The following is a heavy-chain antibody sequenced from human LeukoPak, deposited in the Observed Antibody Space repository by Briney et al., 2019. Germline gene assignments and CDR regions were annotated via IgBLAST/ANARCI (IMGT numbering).Heavy chain of an antibody. CDR1: GGSVSSSSSN. CDR3: ARSWGEDY. Sequence: SETLSLTCTVSGGSVSSSSSNWSWIRQPPGKGLEWIGYIYYSGSTNYNPSLKSRVTISVDTSKNQFSLKLSSVTAADTAVYYCARSWGEDYWGQGTLVTVSS. V-gene: IGHV4-61*01. CDR2: IYYSGST. D-gene: IGHD3-16*01. J-gene: IGHJ4*02.